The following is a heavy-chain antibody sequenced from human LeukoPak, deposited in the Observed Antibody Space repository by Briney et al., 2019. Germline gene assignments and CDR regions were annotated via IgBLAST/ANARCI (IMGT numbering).Heavy chain of an antibody. V-gene: IGHV3-11*01. Sequence: GGSLRLSCAASGFTFSDVDMSWIRRARGKGPECVSYIGPSGSDIRYADSVKGRFTTSRDNAKNSLYLQMNSLRAEDTAVYYCARAGYSGYEGVYWGQGTLVTVSS. CDR2: IGPSGSDI. CDR3: ARAGYSGYEGVY. J-gene: IGHJ4*02. CDR1: GFTFSDVD. D-gene: IGHD5-12*01.